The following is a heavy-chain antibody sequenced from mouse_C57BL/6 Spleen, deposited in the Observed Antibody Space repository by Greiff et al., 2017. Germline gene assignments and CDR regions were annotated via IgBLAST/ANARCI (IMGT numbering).Heavy chain of an antibody. V-gene: IGHV1-4*01. Sequence: VQLQQSGAELARPGASVKMSCKASGYTFTSYTMHWVKQRPGQGLEWIGYINPSSGYTKYNQKFKDKATLTADKSSSTAYMQLSSLTSEDSAVYYCASGGATLDGGGYFDCCGTSTTLTFSS. CDR2: INPSSGYT. CDR3: ASGGATLDGGGYFDC. J-gene: IGHJ2*01. D-gene: IGHD6-1*01. CDR1: GYTFTSYT.